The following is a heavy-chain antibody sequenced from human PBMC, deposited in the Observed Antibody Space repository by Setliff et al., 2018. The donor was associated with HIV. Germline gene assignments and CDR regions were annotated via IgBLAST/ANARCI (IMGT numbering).Heavy chain of an antibody. Sequence: GASVKVSCKASGGTFSDFRITWVRQAPGQGLEWMGEITPFVGITNYAQKFQGRVTISADESTATAYIELSSLTSQDTAVYYCARDKGIREAASLDYWGRGSLVTVSS. CDR2: ITPFVGIT. CDR1: GGTFSDFR. V-gene: IGHV1-69*10. J-gene: IGHJ4*02. D-gene: IGHD6-13*01. CDR3: ARDKGIREAASLDY.